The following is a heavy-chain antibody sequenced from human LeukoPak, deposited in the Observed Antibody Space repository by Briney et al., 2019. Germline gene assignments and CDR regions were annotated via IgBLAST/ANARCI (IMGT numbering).Heavy chain of an antibody. Sequence: SETLSLTRTVSGGSISSHYWSWIRQPPGKGLEWIGYIYYSGSTNYNPSLKSRVTISVDTSKNQFSLKLSTVTAADTAVYYCARESCTNGVCQVLFDYWGQGTLVTVSS. D-gene: IGHD2-8*01. CDR2: IYYSGST. J-gene: IGHJ4*02. CDR1: GGSISSHY. CDR3: ARESCTNGVCQVLFDY. V-gene: IGHV4-59*11.